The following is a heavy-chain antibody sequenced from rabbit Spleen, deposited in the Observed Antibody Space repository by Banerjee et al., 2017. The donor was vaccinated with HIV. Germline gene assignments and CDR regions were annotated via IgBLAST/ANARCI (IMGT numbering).Heavy chain of an antibody. CDR2: IYAGSSGST. CDR1: GFDFSAYG. D-gene: IGHD1-1*01. J-gene: IGHJ6*01. Sequence: QEQLVESGGGLVQPGGSLKLSCKASGFDFSAYGVSWVRQAPGKGLEWIACIYAGSSGSTYYASWAKGRFTISKPSSTTVTLQMTSLTAADTATYFCARRNSVAHYSLDLWGPGTLVTVS. CDR3: ARRNSVAHYSLDL. V-gene: IGHV1S45*01.